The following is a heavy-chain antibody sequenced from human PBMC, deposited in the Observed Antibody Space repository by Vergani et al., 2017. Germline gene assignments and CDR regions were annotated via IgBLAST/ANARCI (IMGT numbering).Heavy chain of an antibody. V-gene: IGHV1-8*02. D-gene: IGHD2-2*01. CDR1: GYTFITYD. Sequence: QVQLVQSGAEVKKPGASVKVSCQDSGYTFITYDFNWVRQASGQGLEWMRWMDRNCAYTGSAQRFKGRVAITRKTSIGTAYMELSSLRPEDTAVYYCAGQMYCSSTSCYYSYWGQGTLVTVSS. J-gene: IGHJ4*02. CDR3: AGQMYCSSTSCYYSY. CDR2: MDRNCAYT.